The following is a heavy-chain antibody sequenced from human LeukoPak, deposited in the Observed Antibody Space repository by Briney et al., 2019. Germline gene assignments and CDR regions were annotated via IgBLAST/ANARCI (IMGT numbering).Heavy chain of an antibody. J-gene: IGHJ5*02. Sequence: GGSLRLSCAASGFTFTTYGMHWVRQAPGKGLEWVALIRSDGTSQYYAGSVKGRFTISRDNSKNTLYLQMSSLRPEDTAVYYCAKDRDLASWGQGTLVTVSS. CDR2: IRSDGTSQ. CDR3: AKDRDLAS. CDR1: GFTFTTYG. V-gene: IGHV3-30*02.